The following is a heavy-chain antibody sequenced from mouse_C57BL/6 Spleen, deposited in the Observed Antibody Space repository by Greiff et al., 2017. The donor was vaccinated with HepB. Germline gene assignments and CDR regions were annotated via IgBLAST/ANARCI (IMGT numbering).Heavy chain of an antibody. D-gene: IGHD1-1*02. Sequence: EVHLVESGGGLVKPGGSLKLSCAASGFTFSDYGMHWVRQAPEKGLEWVAYISSGSSTIYYADTVKGRFTIPRDNAKDTLFLQMTSRRSEDTAMYYCARMGRYGPFDFWGQGTTLTVSS. CDR2: ISSGSSTI. V-gene: IGHV5-17*01. J-gene: IGHJ2*01. CDR1: GFTFSDYG. CDR3: ARMGRYGPFDF.